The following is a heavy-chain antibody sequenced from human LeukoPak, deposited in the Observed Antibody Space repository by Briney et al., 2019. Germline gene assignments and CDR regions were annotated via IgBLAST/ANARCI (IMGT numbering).Heavy chain of an antibody. CDR1: GFTFSSYD. CDR3: AREGEGYSYGAFDI. V-gene: IGHV3-13*01. J-gene: IGHJ3*02. D-gene: IGHD5-18*01. CDR2: IGTAGDT. Sequence: GSLRLSCAASGFTFSSYDMHWVRQATGKGLEWVSAIGTAGDTYYPGSVKGRFTISRENAKNSLYLQMNSLRAGDTAVYYCAREGEGYSYGAFDIWGQGTMVTVSS.